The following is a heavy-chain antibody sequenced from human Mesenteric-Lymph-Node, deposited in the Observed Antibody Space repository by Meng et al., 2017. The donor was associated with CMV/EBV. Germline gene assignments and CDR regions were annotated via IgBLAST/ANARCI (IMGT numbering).Heavy chain of an antibody. J-gene: IGHJ5*02. CDR3: AKQDFSNWFDP. Sequence: WEASGLTFSSYGRHWVRQAPGKGLEWVAVRSYDGSNKCYADSVKGRFTISRDNSKNTLYLQMNSLRAEDTAVYYCAKQDFSNWFDPWGQGTLVTVSS. CDR2: RSYDGSNK. CDR1: GLTFSSYG. D-gene: IGHD3/OR15-3a*01. V-gene: IGHV3-30*18.